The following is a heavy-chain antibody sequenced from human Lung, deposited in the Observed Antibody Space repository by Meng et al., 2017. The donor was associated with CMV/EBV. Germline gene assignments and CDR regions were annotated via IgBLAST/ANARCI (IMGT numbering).Heavy chain of an antibody. J-gene: IGHJ4*02. V-gene: IGHV4-39*01. Sequence: CSVAGGSISSTNYYWGWIRQPPGKGLEWIGSISYSGGTYYNPSLRSRVTISVDTSKSQFSLKLSSVTAADTAVYYCARLTTSGTFDYWGQGTLVTVSS. CDR2: ISYSGGT. CDR1: GGSISSTNYY. D-gene: IGHD2-2*01. CDR3: ARLTTSGTFDY.